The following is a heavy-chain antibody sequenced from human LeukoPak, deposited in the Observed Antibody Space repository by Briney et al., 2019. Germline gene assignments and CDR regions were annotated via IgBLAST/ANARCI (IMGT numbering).Heavy chain of an antibody. CDR1: GGSISSGDYY. Sequence: SQTLSLTCTVSGGSISSGDYYWSWIRQPPGKGLEWIGYIYYGGSTYYNLSLKSRVTISVDTSKNQFSLKLSSVTAADTAVYYCARGHIVVVPAATADDAFDIWGQGTMVTVSS. V-gene: IGHV4-30-4*01. J-gene: IGHJ3*02. D-gene: IGHD2-2*01. CDR2: IYYGGST. CDR3: ARGHIVVVPAATADDAFDI.